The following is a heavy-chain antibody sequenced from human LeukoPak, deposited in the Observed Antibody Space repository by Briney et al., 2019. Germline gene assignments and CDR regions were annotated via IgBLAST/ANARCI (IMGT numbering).Heavy chain of an antibody. D-gene: IGHD3-3*01. V-gene: IGHV1-2*02. CDR1: GYTFTGYY. J-gene: IGHJ5*02. Sequence: ASVKVSCKASGYTFTGYYMHWVRQAPGQGLEWMGWINPNSGGTNYAQKFQGRVTMTRDTSISTAYMELSRLRSDDTAVYYCARALSYYDSWSGYFRGYNWFDPWGQGTLVTVSS. CDR3: ARALSYYDSWSGYFRGYNWFDP. CDR2: INPNSGGT.